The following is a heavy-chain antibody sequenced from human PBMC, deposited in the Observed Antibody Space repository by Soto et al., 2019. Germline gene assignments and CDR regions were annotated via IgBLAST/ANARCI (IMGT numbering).Heavy chain of an antibody. V-gene: IGHV2-26*01. CDR1: GFSLSHARLG. D-gene: IGHD2-2*01. J-gene: IGHJ5*02. CDR2: IVSTDDK. Sequence: QVTLKESGPVVVQPTETLTLTCTVSGFSLSHARLGVSWIRQPPGKALEWLAHIVSTDDKSYSTSLKNRLTLSKDTSNGQVVLTMTTMDPVDSATYFCALIRDCSRIDCYLAACGPWGQGTLFTVSS. CDR3: ALIRDCSRIDCYLAACGP.